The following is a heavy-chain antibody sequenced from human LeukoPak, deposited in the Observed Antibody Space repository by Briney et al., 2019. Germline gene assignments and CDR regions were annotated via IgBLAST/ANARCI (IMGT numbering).Heavy chain of an antibody. V-gene: IGHV3-72*01. CDR3: ARGPTVTFNYHYGMDV. CDR1: GFTFSDHY. J-gene: IGHJ6*02. D-gene: IGHD4-17*01. Sequence: GGSLRLSCATSGFTFSDHYMDWVRQAPGKGLEWVARTRTKAKDYTTEYAASVKGRFTVSRDESMHSLYLQMNSLKTEDTAVYYCARGPTVTFNYHYGMDVWGQGTTVTVSS. CDR2: TRTKAKDYTT.